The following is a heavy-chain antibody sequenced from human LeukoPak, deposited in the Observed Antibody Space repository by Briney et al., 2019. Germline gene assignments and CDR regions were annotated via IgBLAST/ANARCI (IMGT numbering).Heavy chain of an antibody. CDR3: ARDVVYCSSTSCYHDLHDY. CDR2: INPNSGGT. Sequence: ASVKVSCKASGYTFTSYGISWVRRAPGQGLEWMGWINPNSGGTNYAQKFQGRVTMTRDTSISTAYMELSRLRSDDTAVYYCARDVVYCSSTSCYHDLHDYWGQGTLVTVSS. V-gene: IGHV1-2*02. J-gene: IGHJ4*02. CDR1: GYTFTSYG. D-gene: IGHD2-2*01.